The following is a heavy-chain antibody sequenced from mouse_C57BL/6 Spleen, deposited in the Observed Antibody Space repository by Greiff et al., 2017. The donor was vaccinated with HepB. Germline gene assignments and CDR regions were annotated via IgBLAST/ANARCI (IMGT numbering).Heavy chain of an antibody. J-gene: IGHJ1*03. Sequence: QVQLQQPGAELVRPGTSVKLSCKASGYTFTSYWMHWVKQRPGQGLEWIGVIDPSDSYTNYNQKFKSKATLTVDTSSSTAYMQLSSLTSEDSAVYYGARKDRSDWYFDVWGTGTTVTVSS. CDR3: ARKDRSDWYFDV. CDR2: IDPSDSYT. V-gene: IGHV1-59*01. D-gene: IGHD3-2*01. CDR1: GYTFTSYW.